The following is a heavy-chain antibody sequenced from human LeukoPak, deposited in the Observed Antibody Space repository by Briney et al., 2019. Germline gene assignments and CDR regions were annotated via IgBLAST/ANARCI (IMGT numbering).Heavy chain of an antibody. CDR1: GYSISSGHY. J-gene: IGHJ4*02. CDR3: ARDRYYYDSSGYLFDY. D-gene: IGHD3-22*01. Sequence: SETLSLTCTVSGYSISSGHYWGWIRQPPGKGLEWIGSMYHSGNTYYNPPLKSRVTISGDTSKNQFSLKLRSVTAADTAVYYCARDRYYYDSSGYLFDYWGQGTLVTVSS. CDR2: MYHSGNT. V-gene: IGHV4-38-2*02.